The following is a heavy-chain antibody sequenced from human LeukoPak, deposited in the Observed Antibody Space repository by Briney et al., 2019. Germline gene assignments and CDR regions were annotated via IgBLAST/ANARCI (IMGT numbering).Heavy chain of an antibody. CDR1: GGTFSSYA. CDR3: ARDNGYCSGGSCYLLDY. D-gene: IGHD2-15*01. J-gene: IGHJ4*02. Sequence: ASVKVSCKASGGTFSSYAISWVGQAHGQGVEWRGGIIPIFGTANYAQKFQGRETITREESTSTAYMELSSLRSEDSAVYYCARDNGYCSGGSCYLLDYWGQGTLVTVSS. CDR2: IIPIFGTA. V-gene: IGHV1-69*05.